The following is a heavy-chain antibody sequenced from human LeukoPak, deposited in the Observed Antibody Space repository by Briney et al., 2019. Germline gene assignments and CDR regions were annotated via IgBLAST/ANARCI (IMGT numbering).Heavy chain of an antibody. Sequence: GGSLRLSCAASGFTFSSYAMSWVRQAPGKGLEWVSAISSSGGSTYHADSVKGRFTISRDNGKNTLYLQMNSLRAEDTAVYYCARGSTYYDSSGQVPFDYWGQGTLVAVSS. V-gene: IGHV3-23*01. D-gene: IGHD3-22*01. CDR1: GFTFSSYA. CDR2: ISSSGGST. CDR3: ARGSTYYDSSGQVPFDY. J-gene: IGHJ4*02.